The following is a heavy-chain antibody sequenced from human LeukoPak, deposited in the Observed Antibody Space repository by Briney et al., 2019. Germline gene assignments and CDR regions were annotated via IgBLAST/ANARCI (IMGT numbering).Heavy chain of an antibody. V-gene: IGHV4-59*11. D-gene: IGHD3-3*01. CDR1: HGSMVDHY. CDR3: ARGRVFWSNYFGFDP. Sequence: SETLSLTCNVSHGSMVDHYWSWIRQSPGKGLEWLGYISYSGSTKYNPSLRGRGTMSLDRSKNQFSLNLGSVTAADTAVYYCARGRVFWSNYFGFDPWGQGSLVTVSS. J-gene: IGHJ5*02. CDR2: ISYSGST.